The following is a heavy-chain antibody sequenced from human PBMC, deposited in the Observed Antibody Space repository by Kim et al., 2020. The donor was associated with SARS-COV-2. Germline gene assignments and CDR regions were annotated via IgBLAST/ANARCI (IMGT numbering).Heavy chain of an antibody. CDR1: GFTFSAYD. V-gene: IGHV3-48*02. Sequence: GGSLRLSCATSGFTFSAYDMNWVRQAPGKGLEWLSFITKSSTTIYYADSVKGRFTISRDNAKNSLHLQMNSLKDEDTALYYCVRDRMGGAFDMWGQGTMVTVSS. CDR3: VRDRMGGAFDM. D-gene: IGHD3-16*01. CDR2: ITKSSTTI. J-gene: IGHJ3*02.